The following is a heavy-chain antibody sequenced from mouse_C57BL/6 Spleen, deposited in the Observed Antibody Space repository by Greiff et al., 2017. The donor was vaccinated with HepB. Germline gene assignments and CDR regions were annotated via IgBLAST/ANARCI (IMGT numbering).Heavy chain of an antibody. CDR1: GYSFTGYY. CDR2: INPSTGGT. CDR3: ASLYGSSYDWYFDV. J-gene: IGHJ1*03. Sequence: VQLQQSGPELVKPGASVKISCKASGYSFTGYYMNWVKQSPEKSLEWIGEINPSTGGTTYNQKFKAKATLTVDKSSSTAYMQLKSLTSEDSAVYYCASLYGSSYDWYFDVWGTGTTVTVSS. V-gene: IGHV1-42*01. D-gene: IGHD1-1*01.